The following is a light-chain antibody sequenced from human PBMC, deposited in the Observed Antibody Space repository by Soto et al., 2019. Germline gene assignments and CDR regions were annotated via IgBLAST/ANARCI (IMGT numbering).Light chain of an antibody. V-gene: IGKV3-11*01. CDR3: QQRNNWPPLYT. J-gene: IGKJ2*01. Sequence: ETVLTQSPATLSLSPGERATLSCWAGKRFSAHLAWYQQKPGQAPRLLIYDTSNRATGVPARFSGSGSGTDFTLTISSLEPEDFAVYYCQQRNNWPPLYTFGQGTKLEIK. CDR2: DTS. CDR1: KRFSAH.